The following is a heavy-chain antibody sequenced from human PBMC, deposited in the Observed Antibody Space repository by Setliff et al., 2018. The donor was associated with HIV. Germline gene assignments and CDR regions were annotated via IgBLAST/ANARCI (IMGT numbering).Heavy chain of an antibody. Sequence: SETLSLTCTVSGGSISSGGYYWSWIRQHPGKGLEWIGNIYSSGSTNYNPSLKSRVTISVDTSKNQFSLKLSSVTAAATAVYYCARDDREGGGLWFGERNGMDVWGQGTTVTVSS. CDR3: ARDDREGGGLWFGERNGMDV. V-gene: IGHV4-61*08. CDR2: IYSSGST. CDR1: GGSISSGGYY. J-gene: IGHJ6*02. D-gene: IGHD3-10*01.